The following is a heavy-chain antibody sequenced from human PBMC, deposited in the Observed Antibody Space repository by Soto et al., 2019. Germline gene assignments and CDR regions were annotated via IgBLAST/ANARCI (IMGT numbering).Heavy chain of an antibody. D-gene: IGHD6-13*01. V-gene: IGHV3-21*01. J-gene: IGHJ4*02. CDR1: GFTFSSYS. CDR3: ARDMGIAAAGTDY. CDR2: ISSSSSYI. Sequence: GSLRLSCAASGFTFSSYSMNWVRQAPGKGLEWVSSISSSSSYIYYADSVKGRFTISRDNAKNSLYLQMNSLRAEDTAVYYCARDMGIAAAGTDYWGQGTLVTVPS.